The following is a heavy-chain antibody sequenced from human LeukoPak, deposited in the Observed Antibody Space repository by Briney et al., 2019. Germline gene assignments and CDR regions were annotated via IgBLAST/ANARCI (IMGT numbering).Heavy chain of an antibody. J-gene: IGHJ4*02. Sequence: SETLSLTCTVSGVSISSGAYYWSWIRQHPGKGLEWIGYIYYSGSTYYNPSLKSRVTISVDTSKTQFSLKLSSVTAADTAVYYCARDGCSGGSCYIDYWGQGTLVTVSS. CDR1: GVSISSGAYY. V-gene: IGHV4-31*03. CDR2: IYYSGST. CDR3: ARDGCSGGSCYIDY. D-gene: IGHD2-15*01.